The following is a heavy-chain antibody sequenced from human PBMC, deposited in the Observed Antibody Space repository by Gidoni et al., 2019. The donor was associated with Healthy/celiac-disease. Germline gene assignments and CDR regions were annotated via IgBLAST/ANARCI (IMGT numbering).Heavy chain of an antibody. J-gene: IGHJ6*02. CDR3: ARQAAAEYYYYYGMDV. Sequence: QVQLVQSGAEVKKHGSSVKVSCKASGGTFRSYAISWVRQAPGQGLEWMGRIIPILGIANYAQKFQGRVTITADKSTSTAYMELSSLRSEDTAVYYCARQAAAEYYYYYGMDVWGQGTTVTVSS. D-gene: IGHD6-13*01. CDR2: IIPILGIA. V-gene: IGHV1-69*04. CDR1: GGTFRSYA.